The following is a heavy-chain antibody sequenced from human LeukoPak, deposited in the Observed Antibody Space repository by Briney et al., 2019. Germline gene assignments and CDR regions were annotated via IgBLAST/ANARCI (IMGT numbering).Heavy chain of an antibody. Sequence: PGGCLRLSCVASGFTLPIYGMNWVRQALGEGREWVSYISHTSDSILYADSVKGRFTMSRDNAKKSLYLQMNSLKAEDSAVYYCARATRNGYDYWGQGTLVTVSS. CDR1: GFTLPIYG. J-gene: IGHJ4*02. CDR3: ARATRNGYDY. V-gene: IGHV3-48*01. D-gene: IGHD5-24*01. CDR2: ISHTSDSI.